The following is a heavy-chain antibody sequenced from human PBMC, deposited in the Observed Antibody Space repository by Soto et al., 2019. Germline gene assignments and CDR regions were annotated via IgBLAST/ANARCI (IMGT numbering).Heavy chain of an antibody. J-gene: IGHJ4*02. CDR2: IWYDGSNK. Sequence: GGSLRLSCAASGFTFSSYGMHWVRQAPGKGLEWVAVIWYDGSNKYYADSVKGRFTISRDSSKNTLYLQMNSLRAEDTAVYYCAREIPEEDESSYSSGPLNSFFDYWGQGTLVTVSS. CDR3: AREIPEEDESSYSSGPLNSFFDY. V-gene: IGHV3-33*01. D-gene: IGHD6-19*01. CDR1: GFTFSSYG.